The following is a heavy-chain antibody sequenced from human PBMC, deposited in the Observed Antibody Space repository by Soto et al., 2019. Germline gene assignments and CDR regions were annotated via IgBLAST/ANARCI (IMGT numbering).Heavy chain of an antibody. CDR3: ARQYCDILTGYSKYGMDV. D-gene: IGHD3-9*01. J-gene: IGHJ6*02. CDR1: GCSFTSYW. Sequence: PGVPLQISWRGAGCSFTSYWIGWMLQMPGKGLEWMGIIYPGDSDTRYSPSFQGQVTISADKSISTAYLQWSSLKASDTAMYYCARQYCDILTGYSKYGMDVWGQGTTVTVSS. V-gene: IGHV5-51*01. CDR2: IYPGDSDT.